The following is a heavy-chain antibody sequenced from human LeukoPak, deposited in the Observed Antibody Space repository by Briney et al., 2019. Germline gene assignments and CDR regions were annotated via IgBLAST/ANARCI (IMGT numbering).Heavy chain of an antibody. D-gene: IGHD2-8*02. J-gene: IGHJ4*02. V-gene: IGHV4-31*03. CDR1: GGSISSGGYY. CDR3: ARVPGPPHDVFDY. CDR2: IYYSGST. Sequence: SETLSLTCTVSGGSISSGGYYWSWIRQHPGKGLEWIGYIYYSGSTYYNPSLKSRVTISVDTSKTQFSLKLSSVTAADTAVYYCARVPGPPHDVFDYWGQGTLVTVSS.